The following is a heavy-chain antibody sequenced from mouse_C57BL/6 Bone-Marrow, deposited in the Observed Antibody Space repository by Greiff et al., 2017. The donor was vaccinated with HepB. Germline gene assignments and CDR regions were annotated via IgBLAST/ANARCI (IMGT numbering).Heavy chain of an antibody. D-gene: IGHD3-2*02. CDR2: IYPGSGST. CDR1: GYTFTSYW. V-gene: IGHV1-55*01. CDR3: ARSRELRNYAMDY. Sequence: QVQLQQPGAELVKPGASVKMSCKASGYTFTSYWITWAKQRPGQGLEWIGDIYPGSGSTNYNEKFKSKATLTVDTSSSTAYMQLSSLTSEDSAVYYCARSRELRNYAMDYWGQGTSVTVSS. J-gene: IGHJ4*01.